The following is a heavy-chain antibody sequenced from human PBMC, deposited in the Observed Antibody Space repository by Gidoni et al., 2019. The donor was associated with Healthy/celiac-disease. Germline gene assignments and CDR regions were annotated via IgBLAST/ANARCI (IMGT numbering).Heavy chain of an antibody. J-gene: IGHJ6*02. D-gene: IGHD3-3*01. CDR3: AKDSAGRVWIFGTIRPYYYYYGMDV. CDR1: GFTLDDYA. CDR2: ISGDGGST. V-gene: IGHV3-43*02. Sequence: EVQLVESGGGVVQPGGSLRLSCAASGFTLDDYAMHWVRPAPGKGLEWVSLISGDGGSTYYADSVKGRFTISRDNSKNSLYLQMNSLRTEDTALYYCAKDSAGRVWIFGTIRPYYYYYGMDVWGQGTTVTVSS.